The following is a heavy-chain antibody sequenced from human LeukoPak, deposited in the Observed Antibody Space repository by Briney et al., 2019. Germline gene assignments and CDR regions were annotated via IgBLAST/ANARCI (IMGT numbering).Heavy chain of an antibody. Sequence: AGGSLRLSCAASGFTFSSYSMNWVRQAPGKGLEWVSYISSSSSTIYYADSVKGRFTISRDNAKNSLYLQMNSLRAADTAVYYCARLPVVPAAIIYYYYYYMDVWGKGTTVTVSS. CDR3: ARLPVVPAAIIYYYYYYMDV. J-gene: IGHJ6*03. V-gene: IGHV3-48*01. D-gene: IGHD2-2*01. CDR1: GFTFSSYS. CDR2: ISSSSSTI.